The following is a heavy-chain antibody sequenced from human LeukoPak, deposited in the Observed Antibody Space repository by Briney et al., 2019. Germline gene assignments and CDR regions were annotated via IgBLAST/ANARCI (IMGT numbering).Heavy chain of an antibody. Sequence: PGGSLRLSCAASGFTFSNAWMSWVRQAPGQGLEWVGRIKTRLEGGTTDYAAPVKGRFTISRAASKNTLYLQMNSLKTEDTAVYYCTIDSNSGWSGYWGQGTLVTVSS. CDR1: GFTFSNAW. CDR2: IKTRLEGGTT. D-gene: IGHD6-19*01. J-gene: IGHJ4*02. V-gene: IGHV3-15*01. CDR3: TIDSNSGWSGY.